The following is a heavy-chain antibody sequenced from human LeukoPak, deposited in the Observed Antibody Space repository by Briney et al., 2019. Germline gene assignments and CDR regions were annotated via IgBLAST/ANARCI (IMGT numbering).Heavy chain of an antibody. V-gene: IGHV3-23*01. CDR2: ISGSGGST. J-gene: IGHJ4*02. CDR1: GITLSNYG. D-gene: IGHD3-22*01. CDR3: AKRGVVIRVILVGFHKEAYYFDS. Sequence: GGSLRLSCAVSGITLSNYGMSWARQAPGKGLEWVAGISGSGGSTNYADSVKGRFTISRDNPKNTLYLQMNSLRVEDTAVYFCAKRGVVIRVILVGFHKEAYYFDSWGQGARVTVSS.